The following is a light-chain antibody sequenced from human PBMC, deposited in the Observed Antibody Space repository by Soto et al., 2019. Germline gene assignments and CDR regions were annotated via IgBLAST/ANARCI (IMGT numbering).Light chain of an antibody. V-gene: IGKV3-15*01. CDR2: SAS. Sequence: EIVMTQSPATLSVSPGERATLSCRASQSVSSDLAWYHQKPGQAPRLLIYSASTRATGVPARFSGSRSGPEFTLTINSLQSEDFAIYYCQPYNNWPLTFGGGTKVDIK. CDR1: QSVSSD. J-gene: IGKJ4*01. CDR3: QPYNNWPLT.